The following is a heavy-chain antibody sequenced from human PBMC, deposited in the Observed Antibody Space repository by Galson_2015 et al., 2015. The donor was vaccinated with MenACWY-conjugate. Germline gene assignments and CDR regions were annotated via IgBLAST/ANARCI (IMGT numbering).Heavy chain of an antibody. D-gene: IGHD1-26*01. V-gene: IGHV3-23*01. CDR1: GFTFSNFG. J-gene: IGHJ4*02. CDR3: AKFGPSGGGTTGWILHLDS. CDR2: IGGSGDST. Sequence: SLRLSCAASGFTFSNFGLSWVRKAPGEGLEWVPSIGGSGDSTYYADSVKGRFTISRDNSRNTLSLQMNSLRAEDTAVYYCAKFGPSGGGTTGWILHLDSWGQGTPVTVSS.